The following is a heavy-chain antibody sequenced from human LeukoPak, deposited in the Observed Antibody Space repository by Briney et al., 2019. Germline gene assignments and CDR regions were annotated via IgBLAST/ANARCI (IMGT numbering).Heavy chain of an antibody. V-gene: IGHV1-46*01. CDR3: ATRKPSSSWSPPYFDY. D-gene: IGHD6-13*01. CDR2: INPSGGSR. CDR1: GYTFTSYY. J-gene: IGHJ4*02. Sequence: ASVKVSCKASGYTFTSYYMHWVRQAPGQGLEWMGIINPSGGSRSYAQKFQGRVTMTRDTSTSTVYMELSSLRSEDTAVYYCATRKPSSSWSPPYFDYWGQGTLVTVSS.